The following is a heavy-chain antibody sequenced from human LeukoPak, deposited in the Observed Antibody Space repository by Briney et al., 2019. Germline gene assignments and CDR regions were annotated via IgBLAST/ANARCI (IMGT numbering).Heavy chain of an antibody. CDR3: ARLGDVSSSWYEAYWFDP. V-gene: IGHV4-59*08. J-gene: IGHJ5*02. D-gene: IGHD6-13*01. Sequence: SETLSLTCTVSGGSISSYYWSWIRQPPGKGLEWIGYIYYSGSTNYNPSLKSRVTISVDTSKNQFSLKLSSVTAADTAVYCCARLGDVSSSWYEAYWFDPWGQGTLVTVSS. CDR2: IYYSGST. CDR1: GGSISSYY.